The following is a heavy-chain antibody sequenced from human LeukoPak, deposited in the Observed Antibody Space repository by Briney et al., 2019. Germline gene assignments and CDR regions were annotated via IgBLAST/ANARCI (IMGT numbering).Heavy chain of an antibody. Sequence: SETLSLTCAVYGGSFSGYYWSWIRQPPGKGLEWIGEINHSGSTNYNPSLKSRVTISVDTSKNQFSLKLSSVTAADTAVYYCARVGWELLAAAFDIWGQGTMVTVSS. V-gene: IGHV4-34*01. CDR3: ARVGWELLAAAFDI. D-gene: IGHD1-26*01. J-gene: IGHJ3*02. CDR1: GGSFSGYY. CDR2: INHSGST.